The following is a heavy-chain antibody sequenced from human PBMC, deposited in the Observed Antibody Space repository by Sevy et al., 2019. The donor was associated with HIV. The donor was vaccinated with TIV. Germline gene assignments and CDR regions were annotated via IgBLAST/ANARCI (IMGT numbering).Heavy chain of an antibody. D-gene: IGHD6-13*01. CDR2: ISCKSGSI. J-gene: IGHJ5*02. CDR1: GFTFDDYA. Sequence: GGSLRLSCAASGFTFDDYAMHWVRQAPGKGLEWVSGISCKSGSIGYADSVKGRFTISRDNAKNSLYLQMNSLRADDKALYYCAKEVYGGIAAAGTGEFDPWGKGTLVTVSS. V-gene: IGHV3-9*01. CDR3: AKEVYGGIAAAGTGEFDP.